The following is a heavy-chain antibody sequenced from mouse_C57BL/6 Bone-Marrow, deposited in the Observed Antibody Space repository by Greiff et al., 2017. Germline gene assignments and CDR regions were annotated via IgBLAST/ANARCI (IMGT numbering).Heavy chain of an antibody. CDR1: GYTFTSYW. J-gene: IGHJ1*03. CDR3: ARLGQIYDGYLGV. CDR2: INPSSGST. Sequence: VQLQQSGAELAKPGASVKLSCKASGYTFTSYWMHWVKQRPGQGLEWIGYINPSSGSTTYNQKFQDKATLTADKSSSTAYVQLSSLTYEDYAVYYCARLGQIYDGYLGVWGTGTTVTVSS. V-gene: IGHV1-7*01. D-gene: IGHD2-3*01.